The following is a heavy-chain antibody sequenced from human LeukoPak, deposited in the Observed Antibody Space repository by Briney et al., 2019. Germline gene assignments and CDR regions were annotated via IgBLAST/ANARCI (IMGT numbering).Heavy chain of an antibody. D-gene: IGHD3-22*01. J-gene: IGHJ4*02. CDR3: TRDAYYSDSSGYPSNFDY. CDR2: ISSSGGTT. V-gene: IGHV3-23*01. Sequence: GGSLRLSCAASGFTFSSYAMSWVRQAPGKGLEWVSAISSSGGTTYYADSVKGRFTISRDDAKNSLYLQMNNLRAGDTAVYYCTRDAYYSDSSGYPSNFDYWGQGTLVTVSS. CDR1: GFTFSSYA.